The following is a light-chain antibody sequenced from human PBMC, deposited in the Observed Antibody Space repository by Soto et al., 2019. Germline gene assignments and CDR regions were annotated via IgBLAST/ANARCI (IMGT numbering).Light chain of an antibody. CDR1: SSNIGAGYD. V-gene: IGLV1-40*01. Sequence: QPVLTQPPSVSGAPGQRVTISCTGSSSNIGAGYDVHWYPQLPGTAPKLLIYGNSNRPSGVPDRFSGSKSGTSASLAITGLQAEDEADYYCQSYDSSPGVVFGGGTKVTVL. J-gene: IGLJ2*01. CDR3: QSYDSSPGVV. CDR2: GNS.